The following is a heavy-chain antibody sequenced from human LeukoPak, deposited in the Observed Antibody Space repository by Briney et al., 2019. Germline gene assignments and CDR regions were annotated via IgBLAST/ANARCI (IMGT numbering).Heavy chain of an antibody. V-gene: IGHV3-7*01. Sequence: GGSLRLSCAASGFTFSSYWMSWVRQAPGKGLEWVANTKRDGSERHYVDSVKGRFTISRDNAKNSLLLQMNNLRVEDTAVYYCARSRSGAFDIWGQGTMVTVSS. CDR3: ARSRSGAFDI. CDR2: TKRDGSER. D-gene: IGHD3-10*01. J-gene: IGHJ3*02. CDR1: GFTFSSYW.